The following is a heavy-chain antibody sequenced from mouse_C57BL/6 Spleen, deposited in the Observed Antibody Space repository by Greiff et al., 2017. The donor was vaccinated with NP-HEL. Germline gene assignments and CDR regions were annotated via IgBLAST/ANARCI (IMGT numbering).Heavy chain of an antibody. V-gene: IGHV2-2*01. CDR2: IWSGGST. CDR1: GFSLTSYG. CDR3: ASPYDYDGYFDV. J-gene: IGHJ1*03. D-gene: IGHD2-4*01. Sequence: VMLVESGPGLVQPSQSLSITCTVSGFSLTSYGVHWVRQSPGKGLEWLGVIWSGGSTDYNAAFISRLSISKDNSKSQVFFKMNSLQADDTAIYYCASPYDYDGYFDVWGTGTTVTVSS.